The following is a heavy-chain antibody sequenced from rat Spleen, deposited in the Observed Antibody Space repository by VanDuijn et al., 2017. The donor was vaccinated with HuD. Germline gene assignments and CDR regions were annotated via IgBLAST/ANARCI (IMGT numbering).Heavy chain of an antibody. Sequence: EVQLVESGGGLVHPGRSLKLSCVTSGFTFNYYWMTWIRQAPGKGLEWVASITNASGRTYYPDSVKGRFTISRDTAQNTLYLQMGSLRSDDTATYYCTTYSDYATSPFAYWGRGTLVTVSS. V-gene: IGHV5-31*01. J-gene: IGHJ3*01. D-gene: IGHD1-6*01. CDR2: ITNASGRT. CDR1: GFTFNYYW. CDR3: TTYSDYATSPFAY.